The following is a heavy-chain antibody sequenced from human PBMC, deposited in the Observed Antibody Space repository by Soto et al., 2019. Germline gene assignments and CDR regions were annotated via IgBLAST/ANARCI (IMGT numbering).Heavy chain of an antibody. CDR1: GFTFSNYA. V-gene: IGHV3-23*01. J-gene: IGHJ4*02. D-gene: IGHD5-12*01. CDR3: ATGRQMAY. Sequence: DVQVLESGGDLVQPGESLRLSCAASGFTFSNYAMTWVRQAPGKGLEWVSTMSGSGDSIYYADSVKGRFTISRDNCKNTLYLQMNSLRADDWAVYYCATGRQMAYWGQGTLVIVSS. CDR2: MSGSGDSI.